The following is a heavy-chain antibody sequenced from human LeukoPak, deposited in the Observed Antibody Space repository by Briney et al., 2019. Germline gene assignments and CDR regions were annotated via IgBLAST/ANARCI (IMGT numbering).Heavy chain of an antibody. J-gene: IGHJ4*02. CDR2: ISGSGGST. CDR3: AKGLPHYYDSSGWWDY. CDR1: GFTFSSYA. D-gene: IGHD3-22*01. Sequence: GGSLRLPCAASGFTFSSYAMSWVRQAPGKGLEWVSAISGSGGSTYYADSVKGRFTISRDNSKNTLYLQMNSLRAEDTAVYYCAKGLPHYYDSSGWWDYWGQGTLVTVSS. V-gene: IGHV3-23*01.